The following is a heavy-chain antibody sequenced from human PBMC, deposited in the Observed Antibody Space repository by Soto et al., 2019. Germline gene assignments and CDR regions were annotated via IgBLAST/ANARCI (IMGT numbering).Heavy chain of an antibody. J-gene: IGHJ4*02. Sequence: QVQLVQSGAEVEKPGASVKVSCQASGYKFNTYDINWVRQATGQGLEWMGWMSPSSGNTGYAQKFQGRVTMTRDTSVSTAYMELNSLTSDATAVYYCARGTTQGYDYWGQGTPVTVSS. CDR1: GYKFNTYD. CDR2: MSPSSGNT. CDR3: ARGTTQGYDY. V-gene: IGHV1-8*02. D-gene: IGHD1-1*01.